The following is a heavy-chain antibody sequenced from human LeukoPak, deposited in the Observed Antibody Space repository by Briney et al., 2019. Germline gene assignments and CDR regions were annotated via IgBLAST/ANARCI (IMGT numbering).Heavy chain of an antibody. J-gene: IGHJ4*02. CDR2: INHSGST. CDR3: ARTLKWFGDYKGYFDY. CDR1: GESFSGYY. D-gene: IGHD3-10*01. Sequence: PSETLSLTCAVYGESFSGYYWSWIRQPPGKGLEWIGEINHSGSTNYNPSLKSRVTISVDTSENQFSLKLSSVTAADTAVYYCARTLKWFGDYKGYFDYWGQGTLVTVSS. V-gene: IGHV4-34*01.